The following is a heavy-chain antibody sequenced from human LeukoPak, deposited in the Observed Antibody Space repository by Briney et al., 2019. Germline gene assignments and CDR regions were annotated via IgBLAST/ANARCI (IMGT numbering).Heavy chain of an antibody. J-gene: IGHJ4*02. D-gene: IGHD1-26*01. V-gene: IGHV3-66*01. CDR2: IYSGGST. Sequence: GRSLRLSCAASGFTFDDYAMHWVRQAPGKGLEWVSVIYSGGSTYYADSVKGRFTISRDNAKDTLYLQMNSLRAEDTAVYYCARGGVYGSFDYWGQGTLVTVSS. CDR3: ARGGVYGSFDY. CDR1: GFTFDDYA.